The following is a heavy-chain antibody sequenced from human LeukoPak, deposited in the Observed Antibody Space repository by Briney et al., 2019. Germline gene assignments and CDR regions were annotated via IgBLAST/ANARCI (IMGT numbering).Heavy chain of an antibody. V-gene: IGHV1-18*01. D-gene: IGHD1-1*01. Sequence: ASVKVSCKASGYTFTNYGISWVRQAPGQGLELMGWISAYNGNTNYAQKLQGRVTMTTDTSTSTAYMELRSLRSDDTAVYYCARDFGSFWNDGGDWFDPWGQGTLVTVSS. CDR2: ISAYNGNT. CDR3: ARDFGSFWNDGGDWFDP. J-gene: IGHJ5*02. CDR1: GYTFTNYG.